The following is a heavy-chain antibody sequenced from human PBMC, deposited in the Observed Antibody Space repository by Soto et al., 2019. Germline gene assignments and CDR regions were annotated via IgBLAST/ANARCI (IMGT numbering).Heavy chain of an antibody. Sequence: QTLSLTCAISGDSVSSNSAAWNWIRQSPSGGLEWLGRTYYRSKWYNDYAVSVKSRITINPDTSKNQFSLQLNSVTPEDTAVYYCAREVQFSCSGGSCYHRYFDYWGQGTLVTVSS. J-gene: IGHJ4*02. CDR2: TYYRSKWYN. D-gene: IGHD2-15*01. CDR3: AREVQFSCSGGSCYHRYFDY. CDR1: GDSVSSNSAA. V-gene: IGHV6-1*01.